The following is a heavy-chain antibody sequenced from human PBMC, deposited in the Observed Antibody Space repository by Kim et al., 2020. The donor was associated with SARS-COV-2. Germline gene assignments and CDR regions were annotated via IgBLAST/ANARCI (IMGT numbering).Heavy chain of an antibody. CDR2: TGTTDNT. D-gene: IGHD3-3*01. Sequence: GGSLRLSCEGSGFPFSRFDMNWVRQRPGKGLEWVAATGTTDNTFYSVSAKGRFSVSREDAASSFYLQMNSLTAGDTAVYYCARWNAASRFRLDVWGQGPTVIVSS. CDR3: ARWNAASRFRLDV. CDR1: GFPFSRFD. J-gene: IGHJ6*02. V-gene: IGHV3-13*04.